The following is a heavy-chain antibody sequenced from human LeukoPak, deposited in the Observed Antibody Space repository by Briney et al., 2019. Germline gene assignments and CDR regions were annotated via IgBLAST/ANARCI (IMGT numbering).Heavy chain of an antibody. CDR1: GGSISSSSYY. Sequence: SSTLSLTCTVSGGSISSSSYYWGRIRQPPGKGLECIGSIYYSGSTYYNPSLKSRVTISVDTSKNQFSLKLSSVTAADTAVYYCARRHSSGWYGYFDYWGQGTLVTVSS. CDR2: IYYSGST. D-gene: IGHD6-19*01. V-gene: IGHV4-39*01. CDR3: ARRHSSGWYGYFDY. J-gene: IGHJ4*02.